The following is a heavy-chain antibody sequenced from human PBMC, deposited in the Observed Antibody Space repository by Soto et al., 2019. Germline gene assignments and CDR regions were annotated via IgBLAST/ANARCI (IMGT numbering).Heavy chain of an antibody. J-gene: IGHJ5*02. CDR2: INAGNGNT. V-gene: IGHV1-3*01. CDR3: ARELYCTNSVCYTSWFDP. CDR1: GYTFTSYA. Sequence: ASVKVSCKASGYTFTSYAMHWVRQAPGQRLEWMGWINAGNGNTKYSQKFQGRVTITRDTSASTAYMELSSLRSEDTAVYYCARELYCTNSVCYTSWFDPWGQGTLVTVSS. D-gene: IGHD2-8*01.